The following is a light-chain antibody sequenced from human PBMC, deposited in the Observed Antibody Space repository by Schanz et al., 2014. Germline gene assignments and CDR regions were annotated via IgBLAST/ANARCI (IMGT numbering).Light chain of an antibody. Sequence: DIQMTQSPSTLSASVGDRVTITCRASQSVNTWLAWYQQKPGKAPKVLIYEASSLETGVPSRFSGSGSGTEFTLTISSLQPDDFATYYCQRYNSYSHTFGQGTKLDIK. J-gene: IGKJ2*01. V-gene: IGKV1-5*03. CDR1: QSVNTW. CDR3: QRYNSYSHT. CDR2: EAS.